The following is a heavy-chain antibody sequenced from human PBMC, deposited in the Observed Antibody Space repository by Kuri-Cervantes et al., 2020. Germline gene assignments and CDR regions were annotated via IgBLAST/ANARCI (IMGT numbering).Heavy chain of an antibody. CDR2: IKSKTDGGTT. Sequence: GESLKISCAASGFTFSNAWMSWVRQAPGKGLEWVGRIKSKTDGGTTDYAAPVKGRFTISREDSKTTLYLQMNSLKTEDTAVYYCTTDPHYYDYYYYGMDVWGQGTTVTVSS. J-gene: IGHJ6*02. D-gene: IGHD3-22*01. V-gene: IGHV3-15*01. CDR1: GFTFSNAW. CDR3: TTDPHYYDYYYYGMDV.